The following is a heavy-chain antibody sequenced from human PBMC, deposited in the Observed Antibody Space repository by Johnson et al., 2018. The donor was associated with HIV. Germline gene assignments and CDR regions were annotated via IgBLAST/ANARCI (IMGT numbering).Heavy chain of an antibody. D-gene: IGHD3-10*01. CDR3: ARDSMVRGVNAFDI. J-gene: IGHJ3*02. CDR1: GFTVSSNY. CDR2: IYSGGST. V-gene: IGHV3-66*01. Sequence: EVQLLESGGGLVQPGGSLRLSCAASGFTVSSNYMSWVRQAPGKGLEWVSVIYSGGSTYYADSVKGRFTISRDNSKNTLYLQMNSLRAEDTAVYYCARDSMVRGVNAFDIWGQGTMVTVSS.